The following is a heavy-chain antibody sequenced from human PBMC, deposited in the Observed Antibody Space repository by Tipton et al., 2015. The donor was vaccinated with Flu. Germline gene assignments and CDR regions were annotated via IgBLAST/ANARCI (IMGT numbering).Heavy chain of an antibody. V-gene: IGHV3-30*04. J-gene: IGHJ4*02. CDR3: ARKNDLDY. Sequence: RSLRLSCAASGFTFSLYTMQWVRQAPDKGLEWVAVISYDGNKQFYADSVKGRFTISRDNSKTSLYLQMNSLSADDTAVYYCARKNDLDYWGQGALVTVSS. CDR1: GFTFSLYT. CDR2: ISYDGNKQ. D-gene: IGHD1-1*01.